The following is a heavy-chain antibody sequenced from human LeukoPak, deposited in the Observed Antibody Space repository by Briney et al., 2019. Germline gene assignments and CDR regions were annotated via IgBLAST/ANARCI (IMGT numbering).Heavy chain of an antibody. Sequence: ASVKVSCKASGYTLTGYHMHWVRQAPGQGLGWMGRINPNSGDTNYAQKFQGRVTMTRDTSISTAYMELSRLRSDDTAVYYCARDYCSSTSCLFDCWGQGTLVTVSS. CDR1: GYTLTGYH. J-gene: IGHJ4*02. CDR2: INPNSGDT. CDR3: ARDYCSSTSCLFDC. D-gene: IGHD2-2*01. V-gene: IGHV1-2*06.